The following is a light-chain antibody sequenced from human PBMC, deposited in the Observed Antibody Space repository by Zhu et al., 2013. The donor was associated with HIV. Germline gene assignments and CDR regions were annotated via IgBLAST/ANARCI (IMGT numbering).Light chain of an antibody. V-gene: IGKV3-11*01. J-gene: IGKJ4*01. Sequence: EIVLTQSPATLSLSPGERATLSCRASQSVSSHLAWYHQKPGQAPRLLIYDASKRATGVPTRFSGSGSGTDFTLTISSLEPEDSAVLHCQQGSNWPLTFGGGPRWRSN. CDR1: QSVSSH. CDR3: QQGSNWPLT. CDR2: DAS.